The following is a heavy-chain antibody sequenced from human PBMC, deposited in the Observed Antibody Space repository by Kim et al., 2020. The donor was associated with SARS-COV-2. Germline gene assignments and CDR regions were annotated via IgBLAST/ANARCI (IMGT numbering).Heavy chain of an antibody. J-gene: IGHJ4*02. CDR2: ISHHGRKK. Sequence: GRSLRLSCAASGFIFEGHAFHWVRQAPGKGLEWVAVISHHGRKKFYADSVKGRFTISRDNSKNTLYLQMNSLRVEDTAVYFCARDSDDSGSFFDYWGQGT. CDR3: ARDSDDSGSFFDY. D-gene: IGHD3-10*01. V-gene: IGHV3-30*04. CDR1: GFIFEGHA.